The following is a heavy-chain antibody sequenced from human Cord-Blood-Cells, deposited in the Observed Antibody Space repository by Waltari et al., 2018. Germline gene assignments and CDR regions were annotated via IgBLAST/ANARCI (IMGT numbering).Heavy chain of an antibody. D-gene: IGHD6-13*01. V-gene: IGHV3-30-3*01. CDR1: GFTFSSYA. CDR3: ARAGAPSSWQVHYYYYGMDV. CDR2: IAYDGSNK. J-gene: IGHJ6*02. Sequence: QVQLVESGGGVVQPGRSLRLSCAASGFTFSSYAMHWVRQAPGKGLEWVAVIAYDGSNKYYADSVKGRFTSSRDNSKNTLYLQMNSLRAEDTAVYYCARAGAPSSWQVHYYYYGMDVWGQGTTVTVSS.